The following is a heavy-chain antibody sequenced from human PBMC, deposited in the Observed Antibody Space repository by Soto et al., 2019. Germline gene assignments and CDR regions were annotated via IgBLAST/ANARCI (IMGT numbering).Heavy chain of an antibody. CDR3: AKDTRYADYVRWFDS. Sequence: EVHLLESGGGLVQPGGSLRLSGTASGFTFSSYAWTGVRQAPGGGLEGVSGITASGGRTFYADSVKGRFTISRDNSRSTLYLQMNSLRAEDTAVYYCAKDTRYADYVRWFDSWGQGTLVTVSS. CDR2: ITASGGRT. J-gene: IGHJ5*01. CDR1: GFTFSSYA. D-gene: IGHD4-17*01. V-gene: IGHV3-23*01.